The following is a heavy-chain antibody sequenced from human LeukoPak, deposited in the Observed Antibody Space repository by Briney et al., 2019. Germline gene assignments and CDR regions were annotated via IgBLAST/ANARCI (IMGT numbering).Heavy chain of an antibody. Sequence: PGGSLRLSCAASGFTFSSYGMHWVRQALGKGLEWVAVIWYDGSNKYYADSVKGRFTISRDNSKNTLYLQMNSLRAEDTAVYYCARSVTGTNYFDYWGQGTLVTVSS. D-gene: IGHD1-20*01. J-gene: IGHJ4*02. CDR3: ARSVTGTNYFDY. V-gene: IGHV3-33*01. CDR1: GFTFSSYG. CDR2: IWYDGSNK.